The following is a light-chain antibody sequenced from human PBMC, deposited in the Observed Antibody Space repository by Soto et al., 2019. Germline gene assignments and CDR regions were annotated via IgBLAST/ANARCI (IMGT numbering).Light chain of an antibody. CDR3: QQLNIYPLT. CDR2: AAS. J-gene: IGKJ4*01. V-gene: IGKV1-9*01. CDR1: QGISSY. Sequence: DIQLTQSPSFLSASVGDRVTITCRASQGISSYLAWYQQKPGKAPKLLIYAASTLQSGVPSRFSGRGSGTEFTLTISSLQPEDLATYYCQQLNIYPLTCGGGTKVEIK.